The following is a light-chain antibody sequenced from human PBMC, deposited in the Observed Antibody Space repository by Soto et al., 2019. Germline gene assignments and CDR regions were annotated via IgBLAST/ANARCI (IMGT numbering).Light chain of an antibody. CDR1: ESVSNN. V-gene: IGKV3-15*01. CDR2: GAS. Sequence: VLTQSPGTLSLSPGQRATLSCRASESVSNNYLAWYQQKPGQAPRLLIYGASTRATGIPARFSGSGSGTEFTLTISSLQSEDFAVYYCQRYDSFRTFGQGTKVDIK. CDR3: QRYDSFRT. J-gene: IGKJ1*01.